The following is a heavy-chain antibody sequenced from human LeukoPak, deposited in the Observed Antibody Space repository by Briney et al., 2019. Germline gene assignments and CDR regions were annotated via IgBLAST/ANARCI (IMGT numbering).Heavy chain of an antibody. CDR2: IYYSGSS. CDR3: ARGEWSGLKDSFNI. J-gene: IGHJ3*02. V-gene: IGHV4-59*01. D-gene: IGHD3-3*01. CDR1: GGSISSYY. Sequence: SETLSPTCSVSGGSISSYYWSWIRQTPRKGLEWIVYIYYSGSSDYNPSLKSRATISVDTSKNQFSLKLSSLTAADTAVYYCARGEWSGLKDSFNIWGPGTMVTVSS.